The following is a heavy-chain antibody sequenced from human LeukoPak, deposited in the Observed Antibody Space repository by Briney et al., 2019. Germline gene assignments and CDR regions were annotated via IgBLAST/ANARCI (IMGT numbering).Heavy chain of an antibody. CDR1: GFTFNNYW. CDR2: IRSDGSDK. CDR3: AKHDSSSYY. Sequence: PGGSLRLSCAASGFTFNNYWMSWVRQAPGKGLEWVAFIRSDGSDKNYADSVKGRFTISRDNSKNTLYLQMNSLRAEDTAVYYCAKHDSSSYYWGQGALVTVSS. J-gene: IGHJ4*02. D-gene: IGHD3-22*01. V-gene: IGHV3-30*02.